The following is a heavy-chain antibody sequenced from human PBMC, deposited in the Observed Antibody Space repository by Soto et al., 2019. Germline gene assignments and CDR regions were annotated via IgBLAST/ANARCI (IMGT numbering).Heavy chain of an antibody. D-gene: IGHD6-13*01. Sequence: QVQQVQSGAEVKKPGSSVKVSCKASGGTFSSYTISWVRQAPRQGLEWMGRIIPILGIANYAQKFQGRVTITADKSTSTAYMELSSLRSEDTAVYYCARDGAAAGPFDYWGQGTLVTVSS. J-gene: IGHJ4*02. CDR2: IIPILGIA. CDR3: ARDGAAAGPFDY. V-gene: IGHV1-69*08. CDR1: GGTFSSYT.